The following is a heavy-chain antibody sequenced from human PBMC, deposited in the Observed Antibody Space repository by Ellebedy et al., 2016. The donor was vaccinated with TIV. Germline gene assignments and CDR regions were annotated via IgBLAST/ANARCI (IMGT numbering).Heavy chain of an antibody. Sequence: SETLSLXCAVYGGSFSGYYWSWVRQPPGNGLEWIGEIDHSGSTNCNPSLRSRVAISVDTSKNQFSLKLNSVTATDTAMYWCARGRQYHATSGYYLDYWGRGTLVTVSS. CDR3: ARGRQYHATSGYYLDY. J-gene: IGHJ4*02. CDR2: IDHSGST. CDR1: GGSFSGYY. D-gene: IGHD3-22*01. V-gene: IGHV4-34*01.